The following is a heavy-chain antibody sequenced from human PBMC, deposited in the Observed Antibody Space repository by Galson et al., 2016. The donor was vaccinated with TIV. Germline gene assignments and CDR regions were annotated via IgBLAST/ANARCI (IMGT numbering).Heavy chain of an antibody. V-gene: IGHV3-9*01. D-gene: IGHD6-19*01. CDR3: ARQWQSYFFDY. Sequence: SLRLSCAASGFTFDDHAMHWVRQAPGRGLEWVSAISWNSGSLAYADPVKGRFTISRDNSKNTLYLQMNSLTAEDTAVYYCARQWQSYFFDYWGQGTLVTVSS. CDR1: GFTFDDHA. CDR2: ISWNSGSL. J-gene: IGHJ4*02.